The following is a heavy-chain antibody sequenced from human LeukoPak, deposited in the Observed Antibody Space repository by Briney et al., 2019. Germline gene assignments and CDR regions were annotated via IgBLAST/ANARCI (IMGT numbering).Heavy chain of an antibody. CDR3: ATSKAAGDRAFDI. V-gene: IGHV1-2*02. CDR1: GYTFNAYY. J-gene: IGHJ3*02. CDR2: IHPNSGDA. Sequence: ASVKVSCKASGYTFNAYYMHWVRQAPGQGLEWMGWIHPNSGDANYAQKFQGRVTMTRDTSINTAYMELSRLTPDDTAVYYCATSKAAGDRAFDIWGQGTMVTVSS. D-gene: IGHD7-27*01.